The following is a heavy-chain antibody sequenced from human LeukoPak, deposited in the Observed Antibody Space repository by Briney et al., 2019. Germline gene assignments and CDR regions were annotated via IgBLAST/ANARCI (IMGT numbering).Heavy chain of an antibody. V-gene: IGHV1-69*05. CDR1: GGTFSSYA. D-gene: IGHD5-12*01. CDR3: ARDGGYGEYTTTDYYYTDV. J-gene: IGHJ6*03. CDR2: IIPIFGTA. Sequence: SVKVSCKASGGTFSSYAISWVRQAPGQGLEWMGGIIPIFGTANYAQKFQGRVTITTDESTSTAYTELSSLRSEDTAVYYCARDGGYGEYTTTDYYYTDVWGKGTTVTVSS.